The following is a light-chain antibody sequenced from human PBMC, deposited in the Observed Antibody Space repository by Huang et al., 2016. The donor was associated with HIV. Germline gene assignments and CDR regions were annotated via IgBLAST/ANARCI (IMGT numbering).Light chain of an antibody. Sequence: EIVMTQSPAILSVSPGDRATLSCRASQSVRSDLAWYQQKPGQAPRLLIYGASTRATGTPARFSGSGSGTDFTLTISSLQSEDFAVYYCQQYNNWPPYTFGQGTKLEIK. J-gene: IGKJ2*01. CDR1: QSVRSD. CDR3: QQYNNWPPYT. CDR2: GAS. V-gene: IGKV3-15*01.